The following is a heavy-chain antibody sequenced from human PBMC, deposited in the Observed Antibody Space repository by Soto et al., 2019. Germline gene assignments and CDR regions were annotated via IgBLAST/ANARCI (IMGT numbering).Heavy chain of an antibody. J-gene: IGHJ4*02. Sequence: PGGSLRLSCAASGFTFSTYSMNCVRQAPGKGLEWVSYISSSSSTIFYTDSVKGRFTVSRDNAKNSLYLQMNSLRAEDTAVYYCARDQSYLSFWGLGTLVTVSS. CDR3: ARDQSYLSF. D-gene: IGHD3-10*01. V-gene: IGHV3-48*01. CDR2: ISSSSSTI. CDR1: GFTFSTYS.